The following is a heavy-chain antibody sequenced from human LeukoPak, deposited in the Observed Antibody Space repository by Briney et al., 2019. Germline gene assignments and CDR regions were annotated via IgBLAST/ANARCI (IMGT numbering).Heavy chain of an antibody. CDR3: ARGYVHYDYVWGSYRLNY. CDR1: GYTFTGYY. V-gene: IGHV1-2*02. CDR2: INPNSGGT. D-gene: IGHD3-16*02. Sequence: ASVKVSCKASGYTFTGYYMHWVRQAPGQGLEWMGWINPNSGGTNYAQKFQGRVTMTRDTSISTAYMELSRLRSDDTAVYYCARGYVHYDYVWGSYRLNYWGQGTLVTVSS. J-gene: IGHJ4*02.